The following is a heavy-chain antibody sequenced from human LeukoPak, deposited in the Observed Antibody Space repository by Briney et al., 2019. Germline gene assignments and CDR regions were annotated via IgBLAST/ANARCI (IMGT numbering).Heavy chain of an antibody. J-gene: IGHJ6*02. V-gene: IGHV5-51*01. D-gene: IGHD3-10*01. CDR2: IYPGDSDT. CDR3: ARLSYYGSGSYLGMDV. Sequence: GESLKISCKGSGYSFTSYWIGWVRQMPGKGLEWMGIIYPGDSDTRYSPSFQGQVTTSADKSISTAYLQWSSLKASDTAMYYCARLSYYGSGSYLGMDVWGQGTTVTVSS. CDR1: GYSFTSYW.